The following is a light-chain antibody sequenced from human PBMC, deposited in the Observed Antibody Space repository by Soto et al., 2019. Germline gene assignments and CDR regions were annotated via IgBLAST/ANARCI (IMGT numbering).Light chain of an antibody. Sequence: QSALTQPASVSGSPGQSITISCTGSSSDVGGYNYVSWYQQHPGKAPKLMSYDVSNRPSGVSNRFSGSMSSNTASLTISGPHAEDEADYYSSSYSSSRLNVFGTGTKVAVL. J-gene: IGLJ1*01. V-gene: IGLV2-14*01. CDR3: SSYSSSRLNV. CDR2: DVS. CDR1: SSDVGGYNY.